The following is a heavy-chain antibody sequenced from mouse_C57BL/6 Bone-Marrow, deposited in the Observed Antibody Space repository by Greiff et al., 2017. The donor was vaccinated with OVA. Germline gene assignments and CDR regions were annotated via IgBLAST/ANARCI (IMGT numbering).Heavy chain of an antibody. CDR3: AKPADYDRDNDAMDY. CDR1: GYTFTSYW. Sequence: QVQLQQPGAELVKPGASVKLSCKASGYTFTSYWMPWVKQRPGQGLEWIGMIHPNSGSTNYTEKFKSKATLTVDKSSSTAYMQLSSLTSEDSAVYSCAKPADYDRDNDAMDYWGQGTSVTVSS. CDR2: IHPNSGST. D-gene: IGHD2-4*01. J-gene: IGHJ4*01. V-gene: IGHV1-64*01.